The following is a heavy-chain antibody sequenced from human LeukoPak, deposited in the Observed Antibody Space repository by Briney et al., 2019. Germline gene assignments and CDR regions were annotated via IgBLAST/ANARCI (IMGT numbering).Heavy chain of an antibody. J-gene: IGHJ6*03. CDR3: ARLSVIVGAALEYYYYYMDV. D-gene: IGHD1-26*01. Sequence: SQTLSLTCTVSGGSISSGDYYWSWIRQPPGKGLEWIGYIYYSGGTNYNPSLKSRVTISADKSKNQVSLRLTSVTAADTAVYYCARLSVIVGAALEYYYYYMDVWGQGTTVTVSS. CDR2: IYYSGGT. CDR1: GGSISSGDYY. V-gene: IGHV4-30-4*08.